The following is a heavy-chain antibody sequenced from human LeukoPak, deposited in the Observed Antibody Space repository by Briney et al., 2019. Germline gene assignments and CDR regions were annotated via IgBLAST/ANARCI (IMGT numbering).Heavy chain of an antibody. CDR2: IYYSGST. V-gene: IGHV4-59*01. J-gene: IGHJ4*02. Sequence: KSSETLSLTCTVYGGSISIYYWSWIRQPPGKGLEWIGYIYYSGSTNYNPSLKSRVTFSVDASKNQFSLKLSSVTAADTAVYYCARVDFGGIDYWGQGTLVTVSS. D-gene: IGHD4-23*01. CDR1: GGSISIYY. CDR3: ARVDFGGIDY.